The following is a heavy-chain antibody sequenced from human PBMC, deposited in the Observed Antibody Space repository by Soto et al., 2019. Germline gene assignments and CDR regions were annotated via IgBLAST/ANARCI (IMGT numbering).Heavy chain of an antibody. V-gene: IGHV4-4*07. Sequence: QVQLQESGPGLVKPSETLSLTCSVSGDSISRKYWSWLRQPAGGGLEWICRIYTTGATNYNSSLKSRVSMSVDPSKNQFSLRLTSVTAADPAVYFCAMTVIAPSPYLDHWGQGLLVTVSS. D-gene: IGHD4-17*01. CDR3: AMTVIAPSPYLDH. CDR1: GDSISRKY. J-gene: IGHJ4*02. CDR2: IYTTGAT.